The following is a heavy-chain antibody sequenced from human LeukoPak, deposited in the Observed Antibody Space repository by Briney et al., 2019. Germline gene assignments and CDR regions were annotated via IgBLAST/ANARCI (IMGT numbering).Heavy chain of an antibody. CDR3: ARLGYYDSSGPDDAFDI. J-gene: IGHJ3*02. CDR2: INHSGST. CDR1: GGSFSGYY. D-gene: IGHD3-22*01. Sequence: SETLSLTCAVYGGSFSGYYWSWIRQPPGKGLEWIGEINHSGSTNYNPSLKSRVTISVDTSKNQFSLKLSSVTAADTAVYYCARLGYYDSSGPDDAFDIWGQGTMVTVSS. V-gene: IGHV4-34*01.